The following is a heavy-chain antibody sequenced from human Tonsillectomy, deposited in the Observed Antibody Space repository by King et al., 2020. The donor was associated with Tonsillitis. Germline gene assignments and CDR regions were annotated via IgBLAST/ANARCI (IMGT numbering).Heavy chain of an antibody. V-gene: IGHV1-2*02. J-gene: IGHJ4*02. CDR2: INPNSGVT. D-gene: IGHD3-3*01. CDR3: ARADDFWSCYYGY. CDR1: GYTFTGYY. Sequence: QLVQSGAEVKKPGASVKVSCKASGYTFTGYYMHWVRQAPGQGLEWMGWINPNSGVTNYAQKFQGRVTMTTDTSISTAYMELSRLRSDDTAVYYCARADDFWSCYYGYWGQGTLVTVSS.